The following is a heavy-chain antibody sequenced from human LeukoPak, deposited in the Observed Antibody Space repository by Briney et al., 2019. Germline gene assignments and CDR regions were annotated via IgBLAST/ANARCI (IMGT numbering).Heavy chain of an antibody. V-gene: IGHV3-30*18. J-gene: IGHJ4*02. CDR1: GITFSSYG. CDR3: AKEPELGN. Sequence: GRSLRLSCAASGITFSSYGMHWVRQAPGKGLEWVAVISYDGSNKYYADSVKGRFTISRDNSKNTLYLQMNSLRAEDTAVYYCAKEPELGNWGQGTLVTVSS. D-gene: IGHD3-16*01. CDR2: ISYDGSNK.